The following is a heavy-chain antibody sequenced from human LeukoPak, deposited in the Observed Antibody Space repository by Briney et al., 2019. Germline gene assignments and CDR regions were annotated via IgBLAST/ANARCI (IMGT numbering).Heavy chain of an antibody. J-gene: IGHJ5*02. V-gene: IGHV1-8*01. CDR2: MNPNSGNA. CDR3: AKGGSGTYPKGWFDT. Sequence: ASVKVSCKASGYTFTSYDINWVRQATGQGLEWMGWMNPNSGNAGYAQKFQGRVTMTRNTSISTAYMELNSLRSEDTAVYYCAKGGSGTYPKGWFDTWGQGTLVTVSS. CDR1: GYTFTSYD. D-gene: IGHD1-26*01.